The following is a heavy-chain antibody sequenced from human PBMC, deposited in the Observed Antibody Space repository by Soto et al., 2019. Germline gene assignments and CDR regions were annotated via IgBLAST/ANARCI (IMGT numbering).Heavy chain of an antibody. CDR3: ARGYFRGVVVVVAATPVDY. V-gene: IGHV1-46*01. D-gene: IGHD2-15*01. CDR2: INPSGGST. Sequence: ASVKVSCKASGYTFTSYYMHWVRHAPGQGLERMGIINPSGGSTSYAQKFQGRVTMTRDTSTSTVYMELSSLRSEDTAVYYWARGYFRGVVVVVAATPVDYWGQ. CDR1: GYTFTSYY. J-gene: IGHJ4*01.